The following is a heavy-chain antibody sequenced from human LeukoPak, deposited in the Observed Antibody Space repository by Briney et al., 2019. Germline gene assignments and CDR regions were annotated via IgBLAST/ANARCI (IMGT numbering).Heavy chain of an antibody. V-gene: IGHV1-69*04. J-gene: IGHJ5*02. CDR1: GGTFSSYA. Sequence: ASVKVSCKASGGTFSSYAISWVRQAPGQGLEWMGRIIPILGIANYAQKFQGRVTMTEDTSTDTAYMELSSLRSEDTAVYYCATDRAWGTGTTRTWGQGTLVTVSS. CDR3: ATDRAWGTGTTRT. CDR2: IIPILGIA. D-gene: IGHD1-7*01.